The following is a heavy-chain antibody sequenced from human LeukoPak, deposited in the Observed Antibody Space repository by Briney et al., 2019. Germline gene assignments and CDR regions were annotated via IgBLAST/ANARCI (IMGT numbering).Heavy chain of an antibody. V-gene: IGHV3-15*01. D-gene: IGHD3-22*01. CDR3: TPAYYYDSSGYYRTLFAFDI. CDR1: GFAFSIYA. J-gene: IGHJ3*02. Sequence: GGSLRLSCAASGFAFSIYAMTWVRQAPGKGLEWVGRIKSKTDGGTTDYAAPVKGRFTISRDDSKNTLYLQMNSLKTEDTAVYYCTPAYYYDSSGYYRTLFAFDIWGQGTMVTVSS. CDR2: IKSKTDGGTT.